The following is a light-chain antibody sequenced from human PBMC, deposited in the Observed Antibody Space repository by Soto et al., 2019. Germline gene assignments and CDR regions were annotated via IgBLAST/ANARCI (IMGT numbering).Light chain of an antibody. J-gene: IGLJ1*01. Sequence: QSALTQPASVSGSPGQSITISCTGTSSDVGGYNYVSWYQHHPGKAPKLMIYDVSNRPSGVSNRFSGSKSGNTASLTISGLQPEDEADYYSSSYTTSNTRQRVLGTGTKVTVL. V-gene: IGLV2-14*03. CDR1: SSDVGGYNY. CDR2: DVS. CDR3: SSYTTSNTRQRV.